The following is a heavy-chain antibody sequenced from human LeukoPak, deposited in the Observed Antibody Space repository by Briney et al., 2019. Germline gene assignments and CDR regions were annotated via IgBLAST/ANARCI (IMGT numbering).Heavy chain of an antibody. V-gene: IGHV4-34*01. CDR2: INHSGST. J-gene: IGHJ5*02. CDR1: GGSFSGYY. D-gene: IGHD5-12*01. Sequence: SETLSLTCAVYGGSFSGYYWSWIRQPPGKGLEWIGEINHSGSTNYNPSLKSRVTISVDTSKNQFSLKPSSVTAADTAVYYCARTSEGGYTLREYNWLDPWGQGTLVTVSS. CDR3: ARTSEGGYTLREYNWLDP.